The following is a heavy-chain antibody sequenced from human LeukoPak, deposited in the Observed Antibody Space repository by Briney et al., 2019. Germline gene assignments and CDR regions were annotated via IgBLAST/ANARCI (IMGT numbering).Heavy chain of an antibody. D-gene: IGHD5-24*01. Sequence: SVKVSCKASGGTFSSYAISWVRQAPGQGLEWMGRIIPILGIANYAQKFQGRVTITADKFTSTAYMELSSLRSEDTAVYYCARENDGFFDYWGQGTLVTVSS. CDR1: GGTFSSYA. CDR3: ARENDGFFDY. CDR2: IIPILGIA. J-gene: IGHJ4*02. V-gene: IGHV1-69*04.